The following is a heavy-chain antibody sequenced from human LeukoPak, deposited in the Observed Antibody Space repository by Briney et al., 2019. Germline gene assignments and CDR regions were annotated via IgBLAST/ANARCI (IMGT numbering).Heavy chain of an antibody. CDR3: ARAKRGYSYGSFDP. V-gene: IGHV4-59*02. CDR2: IYYSGST. CDR1: GFTVSSNY. D-gene: IGHD5-18*01. J-gene: IGHJ5*02. Sequence: GSLRLSCAASGFTVSSNYMSWVRQPPGKGLEWVGYIYYSGSTDYNPSLRGRVTISVDTSETQFSLNLSSVTAADTAVYYCARAKRGYSYGSFDPWGQGTLVTVSS.